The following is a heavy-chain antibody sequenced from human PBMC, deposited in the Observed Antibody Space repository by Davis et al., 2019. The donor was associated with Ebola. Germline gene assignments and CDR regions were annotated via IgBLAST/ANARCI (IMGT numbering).Heavy chain of an antibody. CDR3: ASRVEEYCTGGVCYTDY. V-gene: IGHV1-3*01. D-gene: IGHD2-8*02. CDR1: GYTFTSYA. CDR2: INAGNGNT. Sequence: ASVTVSCKASGYTFTSYAMHWVRQAPGQRLEWMGWINAGNGNTKYSQKFQGRVTITRDTSASTAYMELSSLRSEDTAVYYCASRVEEYCTGGVCYTDYWGQGTLVTVSS. J-gene: IGHJ4*02.